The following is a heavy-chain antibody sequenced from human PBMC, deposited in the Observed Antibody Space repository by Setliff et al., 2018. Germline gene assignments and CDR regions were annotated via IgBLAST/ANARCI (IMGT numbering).Heavy chain of an antibody. CDR3: ARLQGEWELSTGAAAFDI. CDR1: GYSISSGYY. Sequence: SETLSLTCAVSGYSISSGYYWGWIRQPPGKGLEWIGSIYHSGSTYYNPSLKSRVTISVDTSKNQFSLKLSSVTAADTAVCYSARLQGEWELSTGAAAFDIWGQGTMVTVSS. V-gene: IGHV4-38-2*01. D-gene: IGHD1-26*01. CDR2: IYHSGST. J-gene: IGHJ3*02.